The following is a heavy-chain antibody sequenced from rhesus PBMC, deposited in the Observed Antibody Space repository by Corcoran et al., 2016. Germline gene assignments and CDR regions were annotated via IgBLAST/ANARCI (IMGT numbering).Heavy chain of an antibody. CDR3: ARHPPSHYDY. CDR1: GYSISSGYS. CDR2: NSSGGSN. Sequence: QVQLQESGPGLVKPSETLSLTCAVSGYSISSGYSWGWIRQPPGKGLEWLGHNSSGGSNYRHPPRKSRVPMSGDTSKNQCSLKRSSVTAADTAVYYCARHPPSHYDYWGQGVLVTVSS. V-gene: IGHV4S14*01. D-gene: IGHD2-33*01. J-gene: IGHJ4*01.